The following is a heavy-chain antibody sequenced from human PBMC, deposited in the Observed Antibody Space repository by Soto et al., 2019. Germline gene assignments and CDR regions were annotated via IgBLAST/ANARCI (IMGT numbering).Heavy chain of an antibody. CDR1: GFSLSTSGMC. V-gene: IGHV2-70*01. CDR2: IDWDDDK. J-gene: IGHJ3*02. Sequence: FSRSGPTLVKPTQTLTLTCTFSGFSLSTSGMCVSWIRQPPGKALEWLALIDWDDDKYYSTSLKTRLTISKDTSKNQVVLTMTNMDPVDTATYYCALSLDTAPRGTDAFDIWGQGTMVTVSS. CDR3: ALSLDTAPRGTDAFDI. D-gene: IGHD5-18*01.